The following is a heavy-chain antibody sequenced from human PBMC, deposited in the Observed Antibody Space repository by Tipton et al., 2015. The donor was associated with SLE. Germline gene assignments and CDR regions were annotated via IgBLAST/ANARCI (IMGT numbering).Heavy chain of an antibody. V-gene: IGHV4-39*07. CDR2: MFYGDSGST. CDR1: GGSMSSSHDF. J-gene: IGHJ5*02. D-gene: IGHD6-19*01. CDR3: ARQFAGWSYNWLDP. Sequence: TLSLTCTVSGGSMSSSHDFWGWIRQPPGKGLQWIGTMFYGDSGSTYYNPSLKSRVTISVDTSKNQFSLKLSSVTAADTAVYYCARQFAGWSYNWLDPWGQGTLVTVSS.